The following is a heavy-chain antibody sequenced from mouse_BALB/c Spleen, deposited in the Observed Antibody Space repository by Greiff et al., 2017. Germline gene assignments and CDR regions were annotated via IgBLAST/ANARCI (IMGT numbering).Heavy chain of an antibody. CDR3: ARGEAWFAY. V-gene: IGHV1-69*01. CDR1: GYTFTDYW. Sequence: QVQLQQPGAELVMPGASVKMSCKASGYTFTDYWMHWVKQRPGQGLEWIGAIDTSDSYTSYNQKFKGKATLTVDESSSTAYMQLSSLTSEDSAVYYCARGEAWFAYWGQGTLVTVSA. CDR2: IDTSDSYT. J-gene: IGHJ3*01.